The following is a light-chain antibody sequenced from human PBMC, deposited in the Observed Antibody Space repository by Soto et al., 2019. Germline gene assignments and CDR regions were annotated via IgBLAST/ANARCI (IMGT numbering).Light chain of an antibody. CDR1: SSDVGGYNY. J-gene: IGLJ1*01. CDR3: CSYAGSYTGV. Sequence: QSALTQPRSVSGSPGQSVTISCTGTSSDVGGYNYVSWYEQHPVKAPKLMIYDVTKRPSGVPDRFSGSKSGNTASLTISGLQAEYEADYYCCSYAGSYTGVFGTGTKLTVL. V-gene: IGLV2-11*01. CDR2: DVT.